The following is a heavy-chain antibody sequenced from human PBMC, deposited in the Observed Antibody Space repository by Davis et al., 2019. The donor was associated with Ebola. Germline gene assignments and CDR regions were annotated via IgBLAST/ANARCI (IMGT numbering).Heavy chain of an antibody. CDR2: IIPMFGMV. J-gene: IGHJ6*02. CDR3: ARTDLIVVYGMDV. V-gene: IGHV1-69*13. D-gene: IGHD1-26*01. Sequence: AASVKVSCKASGGTFSSYAISWVRQAPGQGLEWVGGIIPMFGMVKYAQKFQGRVTIIADGSTNTAYMELNTLTSEDTAMYYCARTDLIVVYGMDVWGQGTPVTVSS. CDR1: GGTFSSYA.